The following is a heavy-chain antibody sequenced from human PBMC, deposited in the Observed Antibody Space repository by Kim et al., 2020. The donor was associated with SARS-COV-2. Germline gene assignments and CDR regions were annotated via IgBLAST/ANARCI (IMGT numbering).Heavy chain of an antibody. CDR3: ARQGDIYGLYNWFDP. Sequence: PSLKSRVTILVDTSNNHFSLRLRSVTAADTAVYYCARQGDIYGLYNWFDPWGRGTLVTVSS. J-gene: IGHJ5*02. V-gene: IGHV4-61*07. D-gene: IGHD5-18*01.